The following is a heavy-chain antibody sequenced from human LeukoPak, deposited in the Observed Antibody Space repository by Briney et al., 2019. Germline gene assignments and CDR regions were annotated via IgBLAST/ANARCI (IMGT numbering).Heavy chain of an antibody. CDR1: GYTFTGYY. D-gene: IGHD6-19*01. CDR2: INPNSGGT. CDR3: ATTLSGWSPPQTSYYSYYMDV. J-gene: IGHJ6*03. V-gene: IGHV1-2*02. Sequence: GASVKVSCKASGYTFTGYYMHWVRQAPGQGLDGMGWINPNSGGTNYAQKVQGRVTMNRDTFISTDYMELSRLRSDDTAVYYCATTLSGWSPPQTSYYSYYMDVWGKGTTVTISS.